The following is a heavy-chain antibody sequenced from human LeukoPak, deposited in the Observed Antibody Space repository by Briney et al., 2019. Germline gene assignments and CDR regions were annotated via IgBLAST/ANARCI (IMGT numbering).Heavy chain of an antibody. CDR3: ARQGGTYPDAFDF. CDR1: GYSFTSYW. CDR2: IYPPDSDT. J-gene: IGHJ3*01. V-gene: IGHV5-51*01. Sequence: GESLKISCQGSGYSFTSYWIGWVRQLPGKGLEWMGIIYPPDSDTRYSPSFQGQVTISADKSVSTAYLQWSSLKASDTAMYYCARQGGTYPDAFDFWGQGTMVTVSS.